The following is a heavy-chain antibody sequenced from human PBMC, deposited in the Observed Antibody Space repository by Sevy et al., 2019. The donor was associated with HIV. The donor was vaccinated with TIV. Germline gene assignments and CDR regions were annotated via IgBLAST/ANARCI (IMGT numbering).Heavy chain of an antibody. CDR1: GFIFSNAW. J-gene: IGHJ4*02. D-gene: IGHD4-17*01. Sequence: GGCLRLSCAASGFIFSNAWMSWVRQAPGKGLEWVGRIKSKSDGGPSDYAAPAKGRFTISRDDSRNTLYLQMNSLKTEDTAVYYCTSMTTVEGVFDFWGQGTLVTVSS. V-gene: IGHV3-15*01. CDR3: TSMTTVEGVFDF. CDR2: IKSKSDGGPS.